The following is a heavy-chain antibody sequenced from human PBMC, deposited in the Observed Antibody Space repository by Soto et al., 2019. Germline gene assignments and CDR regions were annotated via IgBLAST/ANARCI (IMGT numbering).Heavy chain of an antibody. CDR1: GFTFSSYG. CDR2: ISYDGSNK. V-gene: IGHV3-30*18. D-gene: IGHD3-22*01. CDR3: AKEWVYDSSGWSFDY. J-gene: IGHJ4*02. Sequence: QVQVVESGGGVVQPGRSLRLSCAASGFTFSSYGMHWVRQAPGKGLEWVAVISYDGSNKYYADSLKGRFTISRDNSKNTLYLQMNSLRVEDTAVYYCAKEWVYDSSGWSFDYWGQGTLFTVSS.